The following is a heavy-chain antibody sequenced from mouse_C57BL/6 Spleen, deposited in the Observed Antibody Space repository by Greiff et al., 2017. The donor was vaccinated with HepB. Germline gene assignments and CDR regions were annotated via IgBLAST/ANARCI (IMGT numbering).Heavy chain of an antibody. Sequence: VQLQQSGAELARPGASVKLSCKASGYTFTSYGISWVKQRTGQGLEWIGEIYPRSGNTYYNEKFKGKATLTADKSSSTAYMELRSLTSEDSAVYFCARSSNYGSSYNWYFDVWGTGTTVTVSS. D-gene: IGHD1-1*01. CDR3: ARSSNYGSSYNWYFDV. J-gene: IGHJ1*03. V-gene: IGHV1-81*01. CDR2: IYPRSGNT. CDR1: GYTFTSYG.